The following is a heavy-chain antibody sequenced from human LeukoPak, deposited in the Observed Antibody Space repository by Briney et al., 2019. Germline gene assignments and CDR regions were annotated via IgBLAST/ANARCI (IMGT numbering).Heavy chain of an antibody. J-gene: IGHJ4*02. CDR2: IYYSGST. CDR3: ARARRGYDSSGYYFDY. CDR1: GGSISSYY. V-gene: IGHV4-59*08. D-gene: IGHD3-22*01. Sequence: SETLSLTCTVSGGSISSYYWSWIRQPPGKGLEWIGYIYYSGSTNYNPSLKSRVTISVDTSKNQFSLKLSSVTAADTAVYYCARARRGYDSSGYYFDYWGQGTLVTVSS.